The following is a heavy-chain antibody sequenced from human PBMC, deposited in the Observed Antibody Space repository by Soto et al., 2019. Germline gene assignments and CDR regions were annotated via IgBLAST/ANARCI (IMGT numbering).Heavy chain of an antibody. J-gene: IGHJ6*02. CDR2: IRSKANSYAT. Sequence: VQLVESGGGLVQPGGSLKLSCAASGFTFSGSAMHWVRQASGKGLEWVGRIRSKANSYATAYAASVKGRFTISRDDSKNTAYLQMNSLKTEDTALYYCTRHVIAAAGATTFRDYYYYYGMDVWGQGTTVTVSS. V-gene: IGHV3-73*02. D-gene: IGHD6-13*01. CDR1: GFTFSGSA. CDR3: TRHVIAAAGATTFRDYYYYYGMDV.